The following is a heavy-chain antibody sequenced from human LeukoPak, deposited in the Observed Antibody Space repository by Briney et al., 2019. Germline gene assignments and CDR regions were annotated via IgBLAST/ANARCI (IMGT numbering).Heavy chain of an antibody. CDR1: VFTFSSDA. CDR2: IDRRGGST. V-gene: IGHV3-23*01. J-gene: IGHJ4*02. Sequence: PGGSLRLSCVDSVFTFSSDALSWVRQAPRKGLEWVSVIDRRGGSTWYADDEKGRFTISRDNCENTQYLQMYCLRAEYTAGYQCAKAHNFDYWGQGTLVTVSS. CDR3: AKAHNFDY.